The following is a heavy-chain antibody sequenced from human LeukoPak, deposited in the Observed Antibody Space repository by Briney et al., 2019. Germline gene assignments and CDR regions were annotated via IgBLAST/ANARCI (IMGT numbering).Heavy chain of an antibody. D-gene: IGHD3-22*01. CDR3: ARDRFDDSSGYYYHYYYYMDV. J-gene: IGHJ6*03. CDR2: IYYSGST. Sequence: PSETLSLTCTVSGGSISSSSYYWGWIRQPPGKGLEWIGSIYYSGSTYYNPSLKSRVTISVETSKNQFSLKLSSVTAADTAVYYCARDRFDDSSGYYYHYYYYMDVWGKGTTVTVSS. V-gene: IGHV4-39*07. CDR1: GGSISSSSYY.